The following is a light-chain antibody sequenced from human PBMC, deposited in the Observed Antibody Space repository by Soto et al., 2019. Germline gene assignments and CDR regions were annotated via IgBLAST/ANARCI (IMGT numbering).Light chain of an antibody. CDR1: SSDVGGYNY. Sequence: QSVLTQPASVSGSPGQSITISCTGTSSDVGGYNYVSWYQQHPGKAPKLMIFGGTKRPSGVSDRFSASKSGYTASLTISGLRAEDEANYYCCSYAGGTTWVFGGGTKLTVL. J-gene: IGLJ3*02. CDR3: CSYAGGTTWV. V-gene: IGLV2-23*01. CDR2: GGT.